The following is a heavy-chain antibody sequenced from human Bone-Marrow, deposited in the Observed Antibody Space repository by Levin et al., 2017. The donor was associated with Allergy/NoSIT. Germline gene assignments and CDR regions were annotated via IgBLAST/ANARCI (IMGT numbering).Heavy chain of an antibody. V-gene: IGHV1-2*02. Sequence: GESLKISCKASGYTFTVYNIHWVRQAPGQGLEWVGWINTKTGDTNYAQKFQVRVTMTRDTSINTAYMEIDRLRSDDTAVYYCATSYCGGHCSPLDFWGQGTRVTVTS. J-gene: IGHJ4*02. CDR1: GYTFTVYN. CDR3: ATSYCGGHCSPLDF. D-gene: IGHD2-21*02. CDR2: INTKTGDT.